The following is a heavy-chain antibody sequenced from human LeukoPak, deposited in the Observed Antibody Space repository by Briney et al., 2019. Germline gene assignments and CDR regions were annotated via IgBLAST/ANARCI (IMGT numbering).Heavy chain of an antibody. CDR3: ARGPGELDH. CDR1: SGSINTYY. V-gene: IGHV4-4*07. J-gene: IGHJ4*02. Sequence: SETLSLTCTVSSGSINTYYWNWIRQPAGKGLEWIGRIYSSGSTTYTPSLKSRVIMSVDTSKNLISLSLRSVTAADTAVYFCARGPGELDHWGQGTLVTVSS. CDR2: IYSSGST. D-gene: IGHD3-10*01.